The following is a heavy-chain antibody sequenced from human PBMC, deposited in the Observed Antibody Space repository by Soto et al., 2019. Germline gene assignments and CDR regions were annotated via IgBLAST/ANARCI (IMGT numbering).Heavy chain of an antibody. D-gene: IGHD6-13*01. Sequence: PGGSLRLSCVASGFSFSNAYMTWVRQAPEKGLEWVGRIKDKGAGGIINYASAVRGRFTISRDDAKDTLYLQMDSLKTEDTAVYFCTTGLRWSHDSESDSWGQGTQVTVSS. J-gene: IGHJ5*01. CDR2: IKDKGAGGII. V-gene: IGHV3-15*01. CDR1: GFSFSNAY. CDR3: TTGLRWSHDSESDS.